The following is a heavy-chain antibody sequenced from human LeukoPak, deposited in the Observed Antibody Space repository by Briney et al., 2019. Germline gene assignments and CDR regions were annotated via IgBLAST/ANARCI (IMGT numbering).Heavy chain of an antibody. CDR1: GGSFSGYY. J-gene: IGHJ4*02. D-gene: IGHD3-22*01. Sequence: SETLSLTCAVYGGSFSGYYWSWIRQPPGKGLEWIGEINHSGSTNCNPSLKSRVTISVDTSKNQFSLKLSSVTAADTAVYYCARVVTDYYDSSGSAKLGFDYWGQGTLVTVSS. CDR3: ARVVTDYYDSSGSAKLGFDY. V-gene: IGHV4-34*01. CDR2: INHSGST.